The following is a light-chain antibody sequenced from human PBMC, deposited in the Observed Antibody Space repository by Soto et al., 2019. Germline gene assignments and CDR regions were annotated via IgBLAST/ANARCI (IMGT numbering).Light chain of an antibody. V-gene: IGLV1-40*01. CDR1: SSNIGAGYD. Sequence: QSVLTQPPSVSGAPGQRVTISCTESSSNIGAGYDVHWYQQLPGTAPKLLIYTNSNRPSGVPDRFSGSKSVTSASLVITGLQAEDEADYYCQSYDSSLSAVVFGGGTQLTVL. J-gene: IGLJ2*01. CDR2: TNS. CDR3: QSYDSSLSAVV.